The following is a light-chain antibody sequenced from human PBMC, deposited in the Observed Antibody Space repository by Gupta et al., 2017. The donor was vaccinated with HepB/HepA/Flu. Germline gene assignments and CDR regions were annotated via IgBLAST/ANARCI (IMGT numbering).Light chain of an antibody. Sequence: AIQMTHSPSSLSASVGDRVTITCRASQGIRNDLGWYQQKPGKAPKLLIYAASRLQSGVPSRFSGSGSGTDFTLTISSLQPEDFATYYCRQDDTSPWTFGPGTKVEIK. V-gene: IGKV1-6*01. J-gene: IGKJ1*01. CDR2: AAS. CDR1: QGIRND. CDR3: RQDDTSPWT.